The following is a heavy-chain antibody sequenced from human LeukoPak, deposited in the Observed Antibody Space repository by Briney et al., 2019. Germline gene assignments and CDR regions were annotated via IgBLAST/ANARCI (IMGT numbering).Heavy chain of an antibody. D-gene: IGHD3-16*02. J-gene: IGHJ4*02. CDR2: IYNEGTT. Sequence: GGSLRLSCAASGFTVSSSYMNWVRQAPGKGLEWVSIIYNEGTTYYADSVRGRFTISRDDSKNTIYLQMNSLRAEDTAIYYCASDSFSSYWGQGTLVTVSS. CDR1: GFTVSSSY. CDR3: ASDSFSSY. V-gene: IGHV3-66*01.